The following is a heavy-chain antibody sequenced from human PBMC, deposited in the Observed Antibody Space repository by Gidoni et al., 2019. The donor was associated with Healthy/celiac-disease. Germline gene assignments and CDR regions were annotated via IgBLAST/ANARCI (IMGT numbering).Heavy chain of an antibody. Sequence: QVQLVESGGGVVQPGRSRRLSCAASGFTFSSYAMHWVRQAPGKGLEWVAVISYDGSNKYYADSVKGRFTISRDNSKNTLYLQMNSLRAEDTAVYYCARDSAYCSGGSCPPGGYFDYWGQGTLVTVSS. CDR1: GFTFSSYA. D-gene: IGHD2-15*01. CDR3: ARDSAYCSGGSCPPGGYFDY. V-gene: IGHV3-30-3*01. J-gene: IGHJ4*02. CDR2: ISYDGSNK.